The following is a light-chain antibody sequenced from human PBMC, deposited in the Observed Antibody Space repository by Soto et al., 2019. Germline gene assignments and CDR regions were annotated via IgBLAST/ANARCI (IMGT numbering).Light chain of an antibody. CDR2: EVN. CDR3: SSYAGSSNV. CDR1: SSDGGGDNY. V-gene: IGLV2-8*01. Sequence: QSVLTQPPPASGSRGQSVAICCTGTSSDGGGDNYVSWYQQHPGKAPILMIYEVNQRPSGVPDRFSGSKSGNTASLTVSGLQAEDEADYYCSSYAGSSNVFGTGPKGTVL. J-gene: IGLJ1*01.